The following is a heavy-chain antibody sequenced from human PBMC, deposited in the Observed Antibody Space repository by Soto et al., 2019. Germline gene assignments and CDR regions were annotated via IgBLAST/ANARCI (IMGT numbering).Heavy chain of an antibody. Sequence: QQTPGQGLEWMGGIVPMFGTPTYAEKFKGRLAIPATRSTSTAYMELTSLRSEDTAVYYCARNGTYDSSLSQYTGMDVWGQGTTVTVS. CDR2: IVPMFGTP. D-gene: IGHD3-22*01. V-gene: IGHV1-69*06. CDR3: ARNGTYDSSLSQYTGMDV. J-gene: IGHJ6*02.